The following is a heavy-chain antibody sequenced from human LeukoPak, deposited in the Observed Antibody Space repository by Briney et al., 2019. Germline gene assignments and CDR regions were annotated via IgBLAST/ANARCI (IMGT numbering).Heavy chain of an antibody. D-gene: IGHD3-9*01. J-gene: IGHJ4*02. CDR3: ARLTGYFRGVDY. CDR1: GFTFSSYA. V-gene: IGHV3-23*01. Sequence: PGGSLRLSCAASGFTFSSYAMSWVRQAPGKGLEWVSAISGSGGSTYYADSVKGRFTISRDNSKNTLYLQMNSLRAEDTTVYYCARLTGYFRGVDYWGQGTLVTVSS. CDR2: ISGSGGST.